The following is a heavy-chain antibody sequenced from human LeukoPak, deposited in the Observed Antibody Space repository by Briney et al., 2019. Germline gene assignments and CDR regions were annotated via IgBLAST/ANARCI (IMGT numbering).Heavy chain of an antibody. CDR1: GFTFSTHA. Sequence: GGSLRLSCAASGFTFSTHAMHWVRQAPGKGLEWVAVISSDGSNKFYPDSVKGRFTISRDNSKNTLDLQMNSLRGEDTAVYYCARDSRTAAGTFDYWGQVILVTVSS. V-gene: IGHV3-30*04. J-gene: IGHJ4*02. CDR2: ISSDGSNK. D-gene: IGHD6-13*01. CDR3: ARDSRTAAGTFDY.